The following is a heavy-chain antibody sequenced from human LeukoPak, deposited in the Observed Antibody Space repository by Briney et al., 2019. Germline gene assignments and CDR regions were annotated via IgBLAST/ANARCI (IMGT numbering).Heavy chain of an antibody. V-gene: IGHV3-23*01. Sequence: PGGSLRLSCATSGFAFSNYAMSWVRQAPGKGLEWVSLISGSGSTIDYADSVKGRFTISRDFSKNTVSLQMNNLRVEDTAIYYCAKASWVSSTDAVRWGQGTLVTVSS. CDR1: GFAFSNYA. D-gene: IGHD3-16*01. CDR3: AKASWVSSTDAVR. CDR2: ISGSGSTI. J-gene: IGHJ4*02.